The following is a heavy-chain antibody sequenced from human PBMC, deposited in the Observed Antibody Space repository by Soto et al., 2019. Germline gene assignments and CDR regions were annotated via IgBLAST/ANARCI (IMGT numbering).Heavy chain of an antibody. V-gene: IGHV3-23*01. J-gene: IGHJ4*02. Sequence: EVQLLESGGGLVQPGGSLRLSCAASGFTFSSYAMSWVRQAPGKGLEWVSATSGSGGSTYYADSVKGRFTISRDNSKNTLYLQMNSLRAEDTAVYYCAKMGYFDWLYRSYFDYWGQGTLVTVSS. CDR1: GFTFSSYA. CDR3: AKMGYFDWLYRSYFDY. D-gene: IGHD3-9*01. CDR2: TSGSGGST.